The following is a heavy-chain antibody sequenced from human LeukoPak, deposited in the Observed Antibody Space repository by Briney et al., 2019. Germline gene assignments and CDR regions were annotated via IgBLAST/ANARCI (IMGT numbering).Heavy chain of an antibody. CDR1: GGSISSYY. Sequence: PSETLSLTCTVSGGSISSYYWSWIRQPPGKGLEWIGYIYYSGSTNYNPSLKSRVTISVDTSKNQFSLKLSSVTAADTAVYYCARGSGGSWAKGVSWFDPWGQGTLVTVSS. V-gene: IGHV4-59*01. J-gene: IGHJ5*02. CDR3: ARGSGGSWAKGVSWFDP. D-gene: IGHD2-15*01. CDR2: IYYSGST.